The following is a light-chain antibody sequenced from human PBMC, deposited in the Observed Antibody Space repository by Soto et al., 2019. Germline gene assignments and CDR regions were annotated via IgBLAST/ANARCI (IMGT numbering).Light chain of an antibody. CDR2: KAS. Sequence: DIQMTQSPSTLSASVGDSVTITCRASHSLLSWLAWYQQKPGEVPKLLIYKASVLESGVPSRFSGSGSGTEFTLTISRLQPEDVATYYCQHWSFGQGTKVDIK. CDR3: QHWS. J-gene: IGKJ1*01. CDR1: HSLLSW. V-gene: IGKV1-5*03.